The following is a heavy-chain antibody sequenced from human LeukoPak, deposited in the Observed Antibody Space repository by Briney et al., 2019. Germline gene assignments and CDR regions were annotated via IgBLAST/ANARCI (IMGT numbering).Heavy chain of an antibody. J-gene: IGHJ5*02. CDR2: ICHSGST. V-gene: IGHV4-38-2*01. CDR1: GYSISSGYY. CDR3: SRCDGSGSYPWWFDP. D-gene: IGHD3-10*01. Sequence: SETLSLTCAVSGYSISSGYYWGWIRQPPGNGLEWIESICHSGSTYYNPSLKSRVTISVDTSKNQFSLKLSSVTAADTAVYYCSRCDGSGSYPWWFDPWGQGTLVTVSS.